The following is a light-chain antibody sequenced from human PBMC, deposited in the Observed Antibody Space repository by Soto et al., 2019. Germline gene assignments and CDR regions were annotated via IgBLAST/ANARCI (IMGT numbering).Light chain of an antibody. Sequence: DIQMTQSPSTLSASVGGRVAITCRASQSISSWLAWYQQKPGKAPKLLIYDASSLESGVPSRFSGSGSGTEFTLTINSLQPDDFATYYCQQYNTGETLGGGTKVEIK. CDR1: QSISSW. CDR3: QQYNTGET. J-gene: IGKJ4*01. CDR2: DAS. V-gene: IGKV1-5*01.